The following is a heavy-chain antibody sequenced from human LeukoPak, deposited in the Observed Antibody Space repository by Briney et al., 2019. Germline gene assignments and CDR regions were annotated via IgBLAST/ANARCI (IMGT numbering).Heavy chain of an antibody. CDR2: IKQDGSEK. Sequence: GGSLRLSCAASGFTFSSYWMHWVRQAPGKGLEWVANIKQDGSEKYYVDSVKGRFTISRDNAKNTLYLQMNSLRAEDTAVYYCARDVVALYYYYGMDVWGQGTTVTVSS. V-gene: IGHV3-7*01. CDR3: ARDVVALYYYYGMDV. J-gene: IGHJ6*02. CDR1: GFTFSSYW.